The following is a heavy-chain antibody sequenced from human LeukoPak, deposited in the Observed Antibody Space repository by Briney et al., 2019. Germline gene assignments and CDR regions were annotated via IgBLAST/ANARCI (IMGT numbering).Heavy chain of an antibody. CDR1: GGSISSSSYY. CDR3: ARELGYCSSTSCYADKVDY. J-gene: IGHJ4*02. CDR2: IYYSGST. Sequence: SETLSLTCTVSGGSISSSSYYWGWIRQPPGKGLEWIGSIYYSGSTYYNPSLKSRVTISVDTSKNQFSLKLSSVTAADTAVYYCARELGYCSSTSCYADKVDYWGQGTLVTVSS. V-gene: IGHV4-39*02. D-gene: IGHD2-2*01.